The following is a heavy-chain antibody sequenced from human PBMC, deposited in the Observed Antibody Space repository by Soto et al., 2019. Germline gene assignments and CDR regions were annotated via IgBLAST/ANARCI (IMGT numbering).Heavy chain of an antibody. Sequence: QVQLQESGPGILKPSETLSLTCVVSGDSISRYYWSWLRQPPGKGLEWIGLIDYSGSANYNPSLKSRVTISVYTSKNLFSLKLTSVTSADTAVYFCARATSYTDSGFDSWGQGTLGTVSS. CDR1: GDSISRYY. D-gene: IGHD6-25*01. V-gene: IGHV4-59*01. CDR2: IDYSGSA. CDR3: ARATSYTDSGFDS. J-gene: IGHJ4*02.